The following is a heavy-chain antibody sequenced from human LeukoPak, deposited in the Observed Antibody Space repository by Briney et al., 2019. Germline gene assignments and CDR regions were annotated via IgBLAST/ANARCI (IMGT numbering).Heavy chain of an antibody. J-gene: IGHJ4*02. CDR3: ARFRDDFPDY. D-gene: IGHD5-24*01. V-gene: IGHV5-51*01. CDR1: GYSFTSYW. CDR2: IFPGDSDS. Sequence: GESVKISCKGSGYSFTSYWIGWVRQMPGKGLEWMGIIFPGDSDSRYSPSFQGQVTISVDKSISTAYLQWNSLKASDTAIYYCARFRDDFPDYCGQGTLIIVSS.